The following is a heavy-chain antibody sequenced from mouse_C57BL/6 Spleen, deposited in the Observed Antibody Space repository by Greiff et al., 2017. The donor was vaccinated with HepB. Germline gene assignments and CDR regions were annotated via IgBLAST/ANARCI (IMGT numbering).Heavy chain of an antibody. D-gene: IGHD1-2*01. CDR1: GFTFSDYG. J-gene: IGHJ2*01. V-gene: IGHV5-17*01. CDR2: ISSGSSTI. CDR3: ARPSANSLDY. Sequence: EVKLMESGGGLVKPGGSLKLPCAASGFTFSDYGMHWVRQAPEKGLEWVAYISSGSSTIYYADTVKGRFTISRDNAKNTLFLQMTSLRSEDTAMYYCARPSANSLDYWGQGTTLTVSS.